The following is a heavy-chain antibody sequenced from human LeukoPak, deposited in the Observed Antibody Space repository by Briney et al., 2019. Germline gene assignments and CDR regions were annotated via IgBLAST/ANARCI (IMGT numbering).Heavy chain of an antibody. CDR3: ARGSITIFGMVIWGEY. Sequence: ASVKVSCKASGYTFTGYYMHWVRQAPGQGLEWMGRINPNSGGTNYAQKFQGRVTMTRDTSISTAYMELSRLRSDDTAVYYCARGSITIFGMVIWGEYWGQGTLVTVSS. CDR2: INPNSGGT. V-gene: IGHV1-2*06. CDR1: GYTFTGYY. D-gene: IGHD3-3*01. J-gene: IGHJ4*02.